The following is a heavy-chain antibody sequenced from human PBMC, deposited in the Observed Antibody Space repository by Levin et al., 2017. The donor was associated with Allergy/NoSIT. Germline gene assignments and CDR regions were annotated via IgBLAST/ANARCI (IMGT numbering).Heavy chain of an antibody. V-gene: IGHV3-11*01. J-gene: IGHJ4*02. CDR2: ISSSGSTI. CDR1: GFTFSDYY. Sequence: GESLKISCAASGFTFSDYYMSWIRQAPGKGLEWVSYISSSGSTIYYADSVKGRFTISRDNAKNSLYLQMNSLRAEDTAVYYCARELNCSGGSCYAPPLGYWGQGTLVTVSS. CDR3: ARELNCSGGSCYAPPLGY. D-gene: IGHD2-15*01.